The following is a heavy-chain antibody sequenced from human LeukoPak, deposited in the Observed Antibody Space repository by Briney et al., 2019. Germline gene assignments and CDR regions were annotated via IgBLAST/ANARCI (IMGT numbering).Heavy chain of an antibody. CDR1: GGSISSGGYY. V-gene: IGHV4-31*03. Sequence: SETLSLTCTVSGGSISSGGYYWSWIRQHPGKGLEWIGYIYYSGSAYYNPSLKSRVTISVDTSKNQFSLKLSSVTAADTAVYYCARAKSSRGYFDYWGQGTLVTVSS. CDR2: IYYSGSA. CDR3: ARAKSSRGYFDY. D-gene: IGHD6-13*01. J-gene: IGHJ4*02.